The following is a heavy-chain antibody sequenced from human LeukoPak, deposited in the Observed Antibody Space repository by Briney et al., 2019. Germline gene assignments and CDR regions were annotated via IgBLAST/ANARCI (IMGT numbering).Heavy chain of an antibody. D-gene: IGHD2-15*01. CDR1: GFTISTYG. CDR3: ARIRMPTSTGDAFDV. J-gene: IGHJ3*01. CDR2: MTYDGNNQ. Sequence: GGSLRLSCVASGFTISTYGMHWLRQAPGKGLEWVAVMTYDGNNQYYADSVKGRFSVSRDNSRNTLYLQMNSLRAEDTAVYYCARIRMPTSTGDAFDVWGQGTMVPVSS. V-gene: IGHV3-33*05.